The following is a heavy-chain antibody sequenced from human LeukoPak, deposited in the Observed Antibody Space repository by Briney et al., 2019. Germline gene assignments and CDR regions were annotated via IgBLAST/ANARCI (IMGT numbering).Heavy chain of an antibody. V-gene: IGHV3-23*01. D-gene: IGHD4-17*01. CDR2: ISGRGGST. CDR1: GFTFSTYA. J-gene: IGHJ4*02. Sequence: RTGGSLRLSCAASGFTFSTYAMSWVRQAPGKGLDWVSAISGRGGSTFYADSVKGRFTISRDNSKNTLYLQMNSLRAEDTAVYYCARDDYGETFDYWGQGTLVTVSS. CDR3: ARDDYGETFDY.